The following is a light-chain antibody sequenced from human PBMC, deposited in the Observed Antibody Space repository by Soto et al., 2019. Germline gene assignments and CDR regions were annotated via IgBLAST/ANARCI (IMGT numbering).Light chain of an antibody. V-gene: IGLV1-47*01. CDR2: GNN. Sequence: QSVLTQPPSASGTPGQTVTISSSGSSSNIGTNYVFWYQQLPGTAPKLLIYGNNQQPSGVPDRFSGSRSGTSASLAISGLRPEDEADYYCAVWDDSLSGVVFGGGTQLTVL. CDR1: SSNIGTNY. CDR3: AVWDDSLSGVV. J-gene: IGLJ3*02.